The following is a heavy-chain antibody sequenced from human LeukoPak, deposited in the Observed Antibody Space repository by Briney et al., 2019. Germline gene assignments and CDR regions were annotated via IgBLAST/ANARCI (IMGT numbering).Heavy chain of an antibody. J-gene: IGHJ4*02. V-gene: IGHV3-23*01. CDR2: ISDRGSRT. CDR1: GITLSNYG. D-gene: IGHD3-22*01. CDR3: AKRGVVIRVILVGFHKEAYYFDS. Sequence: GGSLRLSCAASGITLSNYGMSWVRQAPGKGLEWVTGISDRGSRTNYADSVRGRFTISTDHPKNTLYLQMNSLRAEDTAVYFCAKRGVVIRVILVGFHKEAYYFDSWGQGALVTVSS.